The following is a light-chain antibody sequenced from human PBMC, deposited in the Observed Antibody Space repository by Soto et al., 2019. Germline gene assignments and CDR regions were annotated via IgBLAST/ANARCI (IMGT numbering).Light chain of an antibody. V-gene: IGKV3-20*01. Sequence: EIVLTQSPGTLYLSPGERATLSCRASQSVSSSYLAWYQQKPGQGPRLLIYGASSRATGIPDRFRGSGSGTDFTLTISRLEPEDFAVYYCQQYAGSPKAFGQGTKVEIK. CDR1: QSVSSSY. J-gene: IGKJ1*01. CDR3: QQYAGSPKA. CDR2: GAS.